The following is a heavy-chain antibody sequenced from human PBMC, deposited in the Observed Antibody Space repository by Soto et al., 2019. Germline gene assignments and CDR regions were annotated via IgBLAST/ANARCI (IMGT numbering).Heavy chain of an antibody. J-gene: IGHJ4*02. Sequence: EVQLVESGGGLVQPGGSLRLSCAASGFTFSSYDMHWVRQATGKGLEWVSAIGTAGDTYYPGSVKGRFTISRENAKNSLYLQMNSLRAEDTAVYYCASSEWYGGHRPPHFDYWGQGTLVTVSS. D-gene: IGHD3-3*01. CDR1: GFTFSSYD. CDR2: IGTAGDT. CDR3: ASSEWYGGHRPPHFDY. V-gene: IGHV3-13*01.